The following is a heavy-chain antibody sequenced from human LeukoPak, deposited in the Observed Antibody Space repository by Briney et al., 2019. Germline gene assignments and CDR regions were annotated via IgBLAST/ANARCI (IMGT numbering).Heavy chain of an antibody. J-gene: IGHJ4*02. D-gene: IGHD3-10*01. CDR3: ARDRPYFELGGVDY. CDR2: INSDGSSR. Sequence: PGGSLRLSCAASGFTFSNYWMHWVRHAPGKGLVWVSRINSDGSSRNYADSVKGRFTISRDNAKNTLYLQMNSLRAEDTALYYCARDRPYFELGGVDYWGQGTLVTVSS. V-gene: IGHV3-74*01. CDR1: GFTFSNYW.